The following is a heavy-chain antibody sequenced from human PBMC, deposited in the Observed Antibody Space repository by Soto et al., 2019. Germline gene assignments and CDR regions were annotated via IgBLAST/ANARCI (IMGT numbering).Heavy chain of an antibody. CDR3: ATQYCTSSSCYFDS. J-gene: IGHJ4*02. CDR1: GYSFTRNW. CDR2: IYPGDSDT. Sequence: GESLKISCKASGYSFTRNWIGWVRHMPGKGLEWMGIIYPGDSDTRYSPSFQGQVTISADKSISTTYLRWSGLGASDTAMYYCATQYCTSSSCYFDSWGRGTLVTVSS. V-gene: IGHV5-51*01. D-gene: IGHD2-2*01.